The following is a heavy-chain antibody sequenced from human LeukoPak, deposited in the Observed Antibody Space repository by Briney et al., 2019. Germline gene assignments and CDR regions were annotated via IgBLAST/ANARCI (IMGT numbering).Heavy chain of an antibody. D-gene: IGHD1-26*01. CDR1: GGSISSYY. CDR3: ARSYIVGSTQFYFDS. CDR2: IYYSGST. V-gene: IGHV4-59*12. Sequence: PSETLSLTCTVSGGSISSYYWSWIRQPPGKGLEWIGYIYYSGSTNYNPSLKSRVTISVDTSKNQFSLKLTSVTAADTAVYYCARSYIVGSTQFYFDSWGQGTLITVSS. J-gene: IGHJ4*02.